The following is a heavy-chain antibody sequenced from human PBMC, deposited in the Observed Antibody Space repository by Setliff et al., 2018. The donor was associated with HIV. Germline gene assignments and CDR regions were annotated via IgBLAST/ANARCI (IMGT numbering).Heavy chain of an antibody. CDR1: GFTFSDAW. Sequence: LRLSCAGSGFTFSDAWITWVRQAPGKGLEWLGRIKSKTDGETTDYAAPVKGRFTISRDDSKNTVYLHMNSLKTEDTAVYYCIWSGSSGLYYFDHWGQGTLVTVSS. CDR3: IWSGSSGLYYFDH. CDR2: IKSKTDGETT. V-gene: IGHV3-15*01. D-gene: IGHD3-22*01. J-gene: IGHJ4*02.